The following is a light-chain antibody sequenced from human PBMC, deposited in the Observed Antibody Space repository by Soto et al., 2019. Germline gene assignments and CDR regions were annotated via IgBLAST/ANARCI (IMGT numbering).Light chain of an antibody. V-gene: IGKV3-11*01. CDR2: DAS. J-gene: IGKJ4*01. CDR1: QSVSSY. Sequence: EIVLTQSPATLSLSPGERATLSCRASQSVSSYLAWYQQKPGQAPRLLIYDASNMATGIPARFSGSGSGTDFTLTISSLEPEDFAVYYCQQRSNWPLTFGGGTKVEFK. CDR3: QQRSNWPLT.